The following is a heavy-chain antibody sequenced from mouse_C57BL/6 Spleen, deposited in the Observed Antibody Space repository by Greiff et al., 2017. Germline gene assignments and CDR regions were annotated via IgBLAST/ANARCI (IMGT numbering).Heavy chain of an antibody. CDR2: IYPRDGST. V-gene: IGHV1-85*01. D-gene: IGHD1-3*01. Sequence: QVQLQQSGPELVKPGASVKLSCKASGYTFTSYDINWVKQRPGQGLEWIGWIYPRDGSTNYNGKFKGKATLTADKSSSTAYMQLSSLTSEDSAVYFCARMDDNLDYWGQGTTLTVAS. CDR3: ARMDDNLDY. CDR1: GYTFTSYD. J-gene: IGHJ2*01.